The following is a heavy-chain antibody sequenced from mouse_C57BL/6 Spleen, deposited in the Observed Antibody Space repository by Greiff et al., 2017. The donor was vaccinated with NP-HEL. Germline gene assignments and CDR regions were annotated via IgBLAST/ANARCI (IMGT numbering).Heavy chain of an antibody. D-gene: IGHD1-1*01. V-gene: IGHV1-72*01. CDR1: GYTFTSYW. CDR3: ASTTVVDTNYFDS. CDR2: IDPNSGGT. Sequence: QVQLQQPGAELVKPGASVKLSCKASGYTFTSYWMHWVKQRPGRGLEWIGRIDPNSGGTKYNEKFKSKATLTVDKPSSTAYMQLSSRTSEDSAVYYCASTTVVDTNYFDSWGQGTTLTVSS. J-gene: IGHJ2*01.